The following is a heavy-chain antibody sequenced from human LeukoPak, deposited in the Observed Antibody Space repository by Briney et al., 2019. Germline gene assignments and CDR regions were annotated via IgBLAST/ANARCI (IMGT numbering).Heavy chain of an antibody. CDR2: INHSGST. CDR1: GGSFSGYY. V-gene: IGHV4-34*01. CDR3: ARGSGAFDI. Sequence: SETLSLTCAVYGGSFSGYYWSWIRQPPGKGLEWIGEINHSGSTNYNPSLKSRVTISVDTSKNQFSLKLSSVTDADTAVYYCARGSGAFDIWGQGTMVTVSS. J-gene: IGHJ3*02. D-gene: IGHD3-10*01.